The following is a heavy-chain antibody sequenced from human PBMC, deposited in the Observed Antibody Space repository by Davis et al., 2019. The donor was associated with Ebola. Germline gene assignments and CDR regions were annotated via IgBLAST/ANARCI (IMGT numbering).Heavy chain of an antibody. Sequence: GESLKISCAASGFTFSSYAMSWVRQAPGKGLEWVSAISGSGVTTYYADSVKGRFTISRDNSKNTLYLQMNSLRADDTAVYYCAKGGYYSKYVGGEDWGQGILVTVSS. J-gene: IGHJ4*02. CDR1: GFTFSSYA. D-gene: IGHD4-11*01. CDR3: AKGGYYSKYVGGED. CDR2: ISGSGVTT. V-gene: IGHV3-23*01.